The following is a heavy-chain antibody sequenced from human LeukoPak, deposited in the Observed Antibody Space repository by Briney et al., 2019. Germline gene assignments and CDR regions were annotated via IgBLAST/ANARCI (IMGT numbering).Heavy chain of an antibody. D-gene: IGHD4-17*01. J-gene: IGHJ4*02. V-gene: IGHV3-30-3*01. CDR1: GFTFGNYW. Sequence: PGGSLRLSCAASGFTFGNYWMHWVRQAPGKGLEWVAVISFDGNIKYYADSVQGRFTISRDNSKNTLYLQMISLRPEDTAVYYCARDLRGPSEWGQGSLVTVSS. CDR2: ISFDGNIK. CDR3: ARDLRGPSE.